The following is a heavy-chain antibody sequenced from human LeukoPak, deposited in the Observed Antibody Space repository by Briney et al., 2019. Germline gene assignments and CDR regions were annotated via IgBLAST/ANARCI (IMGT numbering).Heavy chain of an antibody. CDR2: INPNSGGT. V-gene: IGHV1-2*06. CDR1: GYTFTGYY. CDR3: ARVKPGATIKRGAFDY. J-gene: IGHJ4*02. D-gene: IGHD5-12*01. Sequence: ASVKVSCKASGYTFTGYYMHWVRQAPGQGLEWMGRINPNSGGTNYAQKFQGRVTMTRDTSISTAYMELSRLRSDDTAVYYCARVKPGATIKRGAFDYWGQGTLVTVSS.